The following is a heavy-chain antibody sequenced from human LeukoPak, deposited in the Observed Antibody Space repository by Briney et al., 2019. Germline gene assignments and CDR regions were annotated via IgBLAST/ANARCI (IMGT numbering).Heavy chain of an antibody. Sequence: SGTLSLTCAVSGGSISSSNWWSWVRQPPGKGLEWIGEINHSGSTNYNPSLKSRVTISVDTSKNQFSLKLSSVTAADTAVYYCASRARTVATPFDYWGQGTLVTVSS. J-gene: IGHJ4*02. V-gene: IGHV4-4*02. CDR3: ASRARTVATPFDY. CDR2: INHSGST. D-gene: IGHD4-23*01. CDR1: GGSISSSNW.